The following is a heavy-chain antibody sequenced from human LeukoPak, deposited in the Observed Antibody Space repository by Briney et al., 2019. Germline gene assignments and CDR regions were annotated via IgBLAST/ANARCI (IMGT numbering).Heavy chain of an antibody. CDR3: ASEGEINYGYLY. CDR2: INKDGSQK. J-gene: IGHJ4*02. D-gene: IGHD5-18*01. V-gene: IGHV3-7*01. Sequence: PSETLSLTCTVSGYSISSGYYWGWIRQPPGKGLEWVANINKDGSQKNYVDSVKGRFTISRDNAKNSLYLQMNSLRAEDAAVYYCASEGEINYGYLYWGQGNPVTVSS. CDR1: GYSISSGYY.